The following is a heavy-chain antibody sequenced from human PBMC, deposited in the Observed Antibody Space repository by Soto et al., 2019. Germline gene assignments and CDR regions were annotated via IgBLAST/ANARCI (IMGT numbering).Heavy chain of an antibody. V-gene: IGHV4-30-4*01. CDR1: GGSISSGDYY. CDR2: IYYSGST. J-gene: IGHJ4*02. CDR3: ARTSYYYDSSGQDKRIYFDY. Sequence: SETLSLTCTVSGGSISSGDYYWSWIRQPPGKGLEWIGYIYYSGSTYYNPSLKSRVTISVDTSKNQFSLKLSSVTAADTAVYYCARTSYYYDSSGQDKRIYFDYWGQGTLVTVSS. D-gene: IGHD3-22*01.